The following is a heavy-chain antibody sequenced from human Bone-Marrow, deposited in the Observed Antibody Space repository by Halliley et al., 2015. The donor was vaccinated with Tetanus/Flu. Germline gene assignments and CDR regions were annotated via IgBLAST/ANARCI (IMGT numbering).Heavy chain of an antibody. CDR2: ISSSSTYI. CDR3: ARGRAVGYGGGTNCFWYSFAY. D-gene: IGHD2-15*01. CDR1: GFTFSSYS. V-gene: IGHV3-21*01. J-gene: IGHJ4*02. Sequence: EAPGFTFSSYSMNWVRQAPGKGLEWVSSISSSSTYIYYADSVKGRFTISRDNAKNSLYLQMNSLRAEDTAVYYCARGRAVGYGGGTNCFWYSFAYGGQGTLATASS.